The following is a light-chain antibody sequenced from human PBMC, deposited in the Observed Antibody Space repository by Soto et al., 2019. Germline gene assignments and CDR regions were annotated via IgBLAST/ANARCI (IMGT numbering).Light chain of an antibody. J-gene: IGKJ2*01. CDR3: QQSYITPYT. V-gene: IGKV1-39*01. CDR1: QTISTF. Sequence: DVQMTQVPSSLSPSVGDGVTITCRASQTISTFLNWYQQKPGKASKLLIYSTSNSQSGVPSRFRGSGSGTEFTLTISSLQPEDFATYYCQQSYITPYTFGQGTKLENK. CDR2: STS.